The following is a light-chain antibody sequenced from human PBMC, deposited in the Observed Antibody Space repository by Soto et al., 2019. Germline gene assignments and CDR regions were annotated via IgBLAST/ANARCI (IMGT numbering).Light chain of an antibody. J-gene: IGKJ5*01. Sequence: IQMTQSPDCMTASVVYRVRITFRPIKIISSWLSWYQQKPGKAPKLLIYDASSLGSGVPSRFSGSGSGTDFTLTISSLQPEDFATYYCQQSYSTPITFGQGTRLENK. CDR3: QQSYSTPIT. CDR1: KIISSW. V-gene: IGKV1-39*01. CDR2: DAS.